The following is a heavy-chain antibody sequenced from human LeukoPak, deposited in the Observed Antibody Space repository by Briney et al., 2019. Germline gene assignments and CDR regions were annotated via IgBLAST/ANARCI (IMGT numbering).Heavy chain of an antibody. V-gene: IGHV3-9*01. CDR2: VNWNTAGA. CDR1: GFRFDDYA. Sequence: GGSLRLSCVASGFRFDDYAMHWVRQAPGKGLKWVARVNWNTAGAEYRDSVKGRFIISRDNAKNSVYLQMNNLSPEDTAFYYCTKDRGVATNTFDSWGQGTLVLVSS. J-gene: IGHJ4*02. CDR3: TKDRGVATNTFDS. D-gene: IGHD5-12*01.